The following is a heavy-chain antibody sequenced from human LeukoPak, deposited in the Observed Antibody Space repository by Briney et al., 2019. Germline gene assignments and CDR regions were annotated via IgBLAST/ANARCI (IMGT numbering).Heavy chain of an antibody. J-gene: IGHJ6*04. D-gene: IGHD2-2*01. CDR1: GGTFSSYA. CDR3: ASSSSIHIYGMDV. Sequence: ASVKVSCKTSGGTFSSYAISWVRQAPGQGLEWMGGIIPIFGTANYAQKFQGRVMITADESTSTAYMELSSLRSEDTAVYYCASSSSIHIYGMDVWGKGTTVTVSS. CDR2: IIPIFGTA. V-gene: IGHV1-69*13.